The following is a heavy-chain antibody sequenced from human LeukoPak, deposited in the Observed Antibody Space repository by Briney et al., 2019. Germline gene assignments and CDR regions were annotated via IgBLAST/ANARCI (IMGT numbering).Heavy chain of an antibody. J-gene: IGHJ1*01. CDR2: ISHDGSNK. CDR1: GFTFSSYA. V-gene: IGHV3-30*01. CDR3: AGSPKYSSSWFEYFQH. D-gene: IGHD6-13*01. Sequence: GRSLRLSCAASGFTFSSYAMHWVRQAPGKGLEWVAAISHDGSNKYHADSVKGRFTISRDNSRNTVYLQMNSLRAEDTAVYFCAGSPKYSSSWFEYFQHWGQGTLVTVSS.